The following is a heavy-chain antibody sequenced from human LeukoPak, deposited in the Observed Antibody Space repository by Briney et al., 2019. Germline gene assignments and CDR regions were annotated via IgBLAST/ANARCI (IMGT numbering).Heavy chain of an antibody. Sequence: GGSLRLSCAASGFTFSSYGMRWVRQAPGKGLGWVAVISYEESNKYYEDSVKGRFTISRDNSKNTLYLQMNSLRAEDTAVYYCAKDVGGSSSWYYFDYWGQGTLVTVSS. CDR3: AKDVGGSSSWYYFDY. CDR2: ISYEESNK. J-gene: IGHJ4*02. CDR1: GFTFSSYG. D-gene: IGHD6-13*01. V-gene: IGHV3-30*18.